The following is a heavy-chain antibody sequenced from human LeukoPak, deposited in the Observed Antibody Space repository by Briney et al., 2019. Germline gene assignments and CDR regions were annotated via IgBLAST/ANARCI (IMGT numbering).Heavy chain of an antibody. D-gene: IGHD3-3*01. CDR3: ARDLYYDFWSAASSGYFDY. J-gene: IGHJ4*02. V-gene: IGHV1-2*02. CDR1: GYTFTGYY. CDR2: INPNSGGT. Sequence: ASVKVSCKASGYTFTGYYMHSVRQAPGQGVEWMGWINPNSGGTNYAQKFQGRVTMTRGTSISTAYMELSRLRSDDTAVYYCARDLYYDFWSAASSGYFDYWGQGTLVTVSS.